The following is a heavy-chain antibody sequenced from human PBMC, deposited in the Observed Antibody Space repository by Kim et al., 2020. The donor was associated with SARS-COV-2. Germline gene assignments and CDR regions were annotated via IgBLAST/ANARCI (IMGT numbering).Heavy chain of an antibody. CDR2: IYPGDSDT. V-gene: IGHV5-51*01. J-gene: IGHJ3*02. Sequence: GESLKISCKGSGYSFTSYWIGWVRQMPGKGLEWMGIIYPGDSDTRYSPSFQGQVTISADKSISTAYLQWSSLKASDTAMYYCARRRRGTMIVVAEDDAFDIWGQGTMVTVSS. CDR3: ARRRRGTMIVVAEDDAFDI. D-gene: IGHD3-22*01. CDR1: GYSFTSYW.